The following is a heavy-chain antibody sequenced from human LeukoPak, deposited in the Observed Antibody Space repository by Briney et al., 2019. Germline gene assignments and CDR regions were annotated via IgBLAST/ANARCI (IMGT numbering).Heavy chain of an antibody. CDR2: INPNSGRT. Sequence: ASVKVSCRASGYTFTGYYIHLIRQPPGQGLEWMGWINPNSGRTNYAQKFQGRVTMTSDTPISTAYMDLSMKRSDDKALYYCARGIYYDESAYSGVRLFDYWGQGTLVTV. D-gene: IGHD3-22*01. CDR1: GYTFTGYY. CDR3: ARGIYYDESAYSGVRLFDY. J-gene: IGHJ4*02. V-gene: IGHV1-2*02.